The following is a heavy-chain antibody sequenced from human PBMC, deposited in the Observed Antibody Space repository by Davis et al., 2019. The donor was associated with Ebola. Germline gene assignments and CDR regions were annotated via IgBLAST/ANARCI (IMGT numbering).Heavy chain of an antibody. CDR1: GVTFSSYA. D-gene: IGHD6-19*01. Sequence: PGGSLRLSCAASGVTFSSYAMSWVREAPGKGLEWVSAISGSGGSTYYADSVKGRFTISRDNSKNTLYLQMNSLRAEDTAVYYCARASSSGWYVDSDLWGRGTLVTVYS. V-gene: IGHV3-23*01. CDR2: ISGSGGST. CDR3: ARASSSGWYVDSDL. J-gene: IGHJ2*01.